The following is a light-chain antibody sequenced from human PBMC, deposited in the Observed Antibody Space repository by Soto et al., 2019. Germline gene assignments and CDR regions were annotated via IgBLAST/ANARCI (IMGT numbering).Light chain of an antibody. Sequence: SYEPTPPPSVSVSPGQTASITCSGDKLGDKYACWYQQKPGQSPVLVIYQDSKRPSGIPERFSGSNSGNTATLTISGTQAMDEADYYCQAWDSSTARYVFGTGTKVTV. J-gene: IGLJ1*01. V-gene: IGLV3-1*01. CDR2: QDS. CDR1: KLGDKY. CDR3: QAWDSSTARYV.